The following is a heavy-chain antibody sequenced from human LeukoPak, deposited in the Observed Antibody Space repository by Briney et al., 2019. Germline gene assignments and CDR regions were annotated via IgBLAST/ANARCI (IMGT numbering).Heavy chain of an antibody. CDR2: ISYDGSNK. J-gene: IGHJ4*02. Sequence: GGSLRLSCAASGFTFSSYAMHWVRQAPGKGLEWVAVISYDGSNKYYADSVKGRFTISRDNSKNTLYLQMNSLIPEDTAVYYCARGLDYDFWSGRDYWGQGILVTVSS. CDR3: ARGLDYDFWSGRDY. CDR1: GFTFSSYA. V-gene: IGHV3-30-3*01. D-gene: IGHD3-3*01.